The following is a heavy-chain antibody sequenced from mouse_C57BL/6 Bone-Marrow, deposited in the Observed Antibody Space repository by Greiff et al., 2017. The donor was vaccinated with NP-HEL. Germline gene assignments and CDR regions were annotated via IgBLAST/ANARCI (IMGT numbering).Heavy chain of an antibody. V-gene: IGHV5-15*04. CDR3: ARLYYGSPWAMDY. D-gene: IGHD1-1*01. CDR1: GFTFSDYG. Sequence: EVKLVESGGGLVQPGGSLKLSCAASGFTFSDYGMAWVRQAPRKGPEWVAFISNLAYSIYYADTVTGRFTISRENAKNTLYLEMSSLRSEDTAMYYCARLYYGSPWAMDYWGQGTSVTVSS. CDR2: ISNLAYSI. J-gene: IGHJ4*01.